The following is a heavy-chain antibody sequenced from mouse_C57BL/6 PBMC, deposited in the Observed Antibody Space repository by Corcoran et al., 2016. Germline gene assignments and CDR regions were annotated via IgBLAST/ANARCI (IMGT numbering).Heavy chain of an antibody. CDR1: GYTFTTYG. V-gene: IGHV9-3*01. Sequence: QIQLVQTGPELKKSGETVKISCKASGYTFTTYGMSWVKQAPGKGLKWMGWINTYSGVPTYADDFKGRFAFSLETSASTAYLQINNLKNEDTATYFCARSKAAQATGFDYWGQGTTLTVSS. D-gene: IGHD3-2*02. CDR3: ARSKAAQATGFDY. J-gene: IGHJ2*01. CDR2: INTYSGVP.